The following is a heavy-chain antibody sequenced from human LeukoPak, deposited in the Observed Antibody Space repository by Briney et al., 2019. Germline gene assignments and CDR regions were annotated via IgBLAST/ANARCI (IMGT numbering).Heavy chain of an antibody. J-gene: IGHJ4*02. V-gene: IGHV4-4*09. CDR1: GASISNYY. D-gene: IGHD1-26*01. Sequence: SETLSLTCTVSGASISNYYCSWIRQTPEKGLEWMGHIHSSGGSSYYPSLKSRLTLSIDTSRNQLSLKLPSVTAADTAVYFCARLGSYHDFWGQGALVTVSS. CDR3: ARLGSYHDF. CDR2: IHSSGGS.